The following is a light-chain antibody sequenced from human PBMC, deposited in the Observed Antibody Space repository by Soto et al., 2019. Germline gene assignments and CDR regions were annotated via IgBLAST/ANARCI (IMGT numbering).Light chain of an antibody. CDR2: DAF. Sequence: DIQMTQSPSSLSASVGDRVTITCQASQDINSYLSWYQQRPGKAPKLLIYDAFTLETGVPSRFSGSGSGTDFTLTISSLQPEDFATYYCQQSYSTPITFGQGTRLEIK. J-gene: IGKJ5*01. CDR3: QQSYSTPIT. CDR1: QDINSY. V-gene: IGKV1-39*01.